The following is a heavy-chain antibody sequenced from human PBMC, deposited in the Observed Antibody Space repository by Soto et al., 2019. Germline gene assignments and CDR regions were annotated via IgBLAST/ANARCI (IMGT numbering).Heavy chain of an antibody. CDR2: IYSGGST. CDR3: ARDGRPYYYYGMDV. D-gene: IGHD1-26*01. V-gene: IGHV3-66*01. CDR1: GFTVSSNY. Sequence: GSLRLSCAASGFTVSSNYMSWVRQAPGKGLEWVSVIYSGGSTYYADSVKGRFTISRDNSKNTLYLQMNSLRAEDTAVYYCARDGRPYYYYGMDVWGQGTTVTVSS. J-gene: IGHJ6*02.